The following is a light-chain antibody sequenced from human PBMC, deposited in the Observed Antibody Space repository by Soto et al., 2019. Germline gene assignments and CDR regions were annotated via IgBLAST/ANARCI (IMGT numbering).Light chain of an antibody. CDR3: QQRSIWLIT. J-gene: IGKJ5*01. V-gene: IGKV3D-20*02. Sequence: VSLYKRERATLSCRASQSVSSSYLAWYQQKPGQAPRLLIYGASTRATGIPARFSGSGSGTDLTLTINSLEPEDFAVYYCQQRSIWLIT. CDR1: QSVSSSY. CDR2: GAS.